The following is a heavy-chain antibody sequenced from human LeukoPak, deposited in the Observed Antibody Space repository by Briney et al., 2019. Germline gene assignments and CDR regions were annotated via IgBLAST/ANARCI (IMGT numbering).Heavy chain of an antibody. Sequence: GGSLRLSCAASGFTFSSYGMHWVRQAPGKGLEWVAFIRYDGSNKYYADSVKGRFTISRDNSKNTLYLQMNILRAEDTAVYYCATNGGLGYCSGGSCLLIDYWGQGTLVTVSS. CDR3: ATNGGLGYCSGGSCLLIDY. CDR2: IRYDGSNK. D-gene: IGHD2-15*01. CDR1: GFTFSSYG. V-gene: IGHV3-30*02. J-gene: IGHJ4*02.